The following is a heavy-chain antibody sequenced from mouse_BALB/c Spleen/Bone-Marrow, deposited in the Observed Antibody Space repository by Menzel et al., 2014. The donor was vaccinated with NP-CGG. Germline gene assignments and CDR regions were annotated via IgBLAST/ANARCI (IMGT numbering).Heavy chain of an antibody. D-gene: IGHD2-10*02. Sequence: EVMLLESGAGLVQPGGSLKLSCAASGFTFSSYTMHWVRQTPEQRLEWVAYINNGSGSTNYQDTVQGRFTISRDNAKNTLYLQMSGLRSEDTAMYDYARRRADEYYIDYWGQGTSVTVSS. V-gene: IGHV5-12-2*01. J-gene: IGHJ2*02. CDR1: GFTFSSYT. CDR3: ARRRADEYYIDY. CDR2: INNGSGST.